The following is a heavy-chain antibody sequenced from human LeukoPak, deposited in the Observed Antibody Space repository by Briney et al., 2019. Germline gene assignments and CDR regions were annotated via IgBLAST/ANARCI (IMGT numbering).Heavy chain of an antibody. CDR2: IYYSGST. CDR3: ASIRTMVRGVIPSTMDV. V-gene: IGHV4-39*07. J-gene: IGHJ6*03. D-gene: IGHD3-10*01. CDR1: GGSISSSSYY. Sequence: IPSETLSLTCTVSGGSISSSSYYWGWIRQPPGKGLEWIGSIYYSGSTYYNPSLKSRVTISVDTSKNQFSLKLSSVTAADTAVYYCASIRTMVRGVIPSTMDVWGKGTTVTVSS.